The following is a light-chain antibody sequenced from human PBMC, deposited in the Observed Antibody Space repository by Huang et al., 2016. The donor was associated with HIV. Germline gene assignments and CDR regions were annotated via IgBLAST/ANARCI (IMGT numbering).Light chain of an antibody. CDR2: AAS. J-gene: IGKJ1*01. Sequence: IQMTQSPSSLSASVGDGVTIICRASQAISNSVAWYQQTPGKAPKPLLYAASRLGSGVPSRFSGSGSGTDYTLTVSSLQPEDFATYYCQQYYSHPTTFGQGTKVEIK. V-gene: IGKV1-NL1*01. CDR1: QAISNS. CDR3: QQYYSHPTT.